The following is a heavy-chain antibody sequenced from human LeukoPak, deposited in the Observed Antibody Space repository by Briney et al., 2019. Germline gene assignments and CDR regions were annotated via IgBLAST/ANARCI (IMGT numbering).Heavy chain of an antibody. CDR2: IKQDGSDK. V-gene: IGHV3-7*02. CDR1: GFTFGTYW. J-gene: IGHJ4*02. Sequence: GGSLRLSCAASGFTFGTYWMSWVRQAPGKGLEWVANIKQDGSDKYYVDSVKGRFTMSRDNAKNSLYLQMNSLRAEDTALYYCARHSSSWYRGTHYDYWGQGTLVTVSS. CDR3: ARHSSSWYRGTHYDY. D-gene: IGHD6-13*01.